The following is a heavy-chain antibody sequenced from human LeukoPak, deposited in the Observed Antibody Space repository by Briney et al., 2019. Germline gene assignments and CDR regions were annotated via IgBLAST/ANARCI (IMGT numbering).Heavy chain of an antibody. D-gene: IGHD3-22*01. Sequence: ASVKVSCKASGYTFTSYAMHWVRQAPGQRLEWMGWINAGNGNTKYSQEFQGRVTITRDTSASTAYMELSSLRSEDMAVYYCARARIYYDSSGYYYAAYFDYWGQGTLVTVSS. CDR2: INAGNGNT. CDR3: ARARIYYDSSGYYYAAYFDY. J-gene: IGHJ4*02. V-gene: IGHV1-3*03. CDR1: GYTFTSYA.